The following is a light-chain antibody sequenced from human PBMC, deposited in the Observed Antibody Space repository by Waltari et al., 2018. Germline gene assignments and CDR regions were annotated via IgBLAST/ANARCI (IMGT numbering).Light chain of an antibody. CDR2: AAS. V-gene: IGKV1-8*01. CDR1: QSISSY. CDR3: QQYYTYPWT. J-gene: IGKJ1*01. Sequence: AIRMTQSPSSISASTGDRVTITCRANQSISSYLAWYQQKPGKAPNLLIYAASTLQSGVPSRFSGSGSRTDFTLTISCLQSEDFATFYCQQYYTYPWTFGQGTKLEVK.